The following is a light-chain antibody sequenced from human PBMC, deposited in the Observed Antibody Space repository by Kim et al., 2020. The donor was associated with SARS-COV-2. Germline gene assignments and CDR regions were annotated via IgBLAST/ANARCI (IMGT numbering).Light chain of an antibody. CDR2: GNS. V-gene: IGLV1-40*01. Sequence: RGTISCTGSSSNIAADYDVHWNQQLPGTAPKLLIYGNSTRPSGVPVRCSGYKSGPSASLAITGLQAEDGADYYCQSYDSSLSGSVFGGGTQLTVL. CDR3: QSYDSSLSGSV. J-gene: IGLJ2*01. CDR1: SSNIAADYD.